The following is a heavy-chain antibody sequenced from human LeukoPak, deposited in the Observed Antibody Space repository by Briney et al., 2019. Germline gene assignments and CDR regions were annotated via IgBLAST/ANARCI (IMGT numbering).Heavy chain of an antibody. CDR1: GGTFSSYA. CDR3: ARESTGYYTGYFDL. Sequence: ASVKVSCKASGGTFSSYAISWVRQVPGQGLEWMGRIIPILGIANYAQKFQGRVTITADKSTSTAYMELSSLRSEDTAVYYCARESTGYYTGYFDLWGRGTLVTVSS. V-gene: IGHV1-69*04. D-gene: IGHD3/OR15-3a*01. J-gene: IGHJ2*01. CDR2: IIPILGIA.